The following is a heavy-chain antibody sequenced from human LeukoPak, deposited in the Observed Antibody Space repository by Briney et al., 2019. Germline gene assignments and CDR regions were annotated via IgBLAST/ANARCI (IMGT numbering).Heavy chain of an antibody. D-gene: IGHD2-2*01. Sequence: ASVKVSCKASGYTFTGYYMHWVRQAPGQGLEWMGWINPNSGGTNYAQKFQGRVTMTRDTSISTAYMELSRLRSDDTAVYYCARGSCSSTSCSGAYYYYYMDVWGKGTTVTVSS. V-gene: IGHV1-2*02. CDR1: GYTFTGYY. CDR2: INPNSGGT. J-gene: IGHJ6*03. CDR3: ARGSCSSTSCSGAYYYYYMDV.